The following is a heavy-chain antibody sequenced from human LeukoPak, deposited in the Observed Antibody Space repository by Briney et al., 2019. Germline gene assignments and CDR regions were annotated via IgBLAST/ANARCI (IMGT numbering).Heavy chain of an antibody. CDR2: INSDGSST. J-gene: IGHJ6*02. D-gene: IGHD6-13*01. CDR1: GFTFSSYW. Sequence: GGSLRLSCAASGFTFSSYWMHWVRQAPGKGLVWVSRINSDGSSTSYADSVKGRFTISRDNAKNTLYLQMNSLRAEDTAVYYCARAQMVAAAPGGYYYYYGMDVWGQGTTVTVSS. V-gene: IGHV3-74*01. CDR3: ARAQMVAAAPGGYYYYYGMDV.